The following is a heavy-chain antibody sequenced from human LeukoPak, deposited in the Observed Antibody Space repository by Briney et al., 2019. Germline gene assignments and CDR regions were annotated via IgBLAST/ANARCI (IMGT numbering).Heavy chain of an antibody. CDR3: ARNYGSGSYYMYYYYGMDV. V-gene: IGHV1-69*13. CDR1: GGTFSSYA. J-gene: IGHJ6*02. CDR2: IIPIFGTA. Sequence: SVKVSCKASGGTFSSYAISWVRHAPGQGLEWMGGIIPIFGTANYAQKFQGRVTITADESTSTAYMELSSLRSEDTAVYYCARNYGSGSYYMYYYYGMDVWGQGTTVTVSS. D-gene: IGHD3-10*01.